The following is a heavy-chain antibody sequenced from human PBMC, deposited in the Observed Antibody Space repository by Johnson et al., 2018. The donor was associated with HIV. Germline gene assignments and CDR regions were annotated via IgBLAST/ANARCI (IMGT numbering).Heavy chain of an antibody. D-gene: IGHD6-13*01. CDR1: GFTFINYW. J-gene: IGHJ3*02. CDR3: AREQELIGERAFDI. V-gene: IGHV3-74*01. CDR2: MNADGKTT. Sequence: MQLVESGGGVVQPGGSLRLSCAASGFTFINYWMHWVRQAPGKGLVWVSRMNADGKTTTYADSVKGRFTISRDNVKNTLYLQMNSLRAEDTAVYYCAREQELIGERAFDIWGQGTMVTVSS.